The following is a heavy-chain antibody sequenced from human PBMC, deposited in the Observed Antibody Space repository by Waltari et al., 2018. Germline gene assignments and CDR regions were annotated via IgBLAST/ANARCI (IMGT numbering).Heavy chain of an antibody. Sequence: QVQLRESGPGLVRPSETLSLTSTVSGGSISNNAYYCGWIRQPPGKGLEWIGSIYYSGNTYDNPSLKSRVTISVDTSKNQFSLKLTSVTAADTAVYYCARHATAAGASSFTWGQGTLVIVSS. J-gene: IGHJ4*02. CDR2: IYYSGNT. CDR3: ARHATAAGASSFT. CDR1: GGSISNNAYY. D-gene: IGHD6-13*01. V-gene: IGHV4-39*01.